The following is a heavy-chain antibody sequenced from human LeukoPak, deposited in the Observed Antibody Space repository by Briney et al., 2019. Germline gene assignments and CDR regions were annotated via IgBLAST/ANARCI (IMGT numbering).Heavy chain of an antibody. Sequence: GGSLRLSCAASGFTFSNCAMQWVRQAPGRRLEFVSAIGRDGAXPYXXDSVKGRFTLSRDNSKNTLYLQMGSLRPEDMAVYYCRFXXXXXXRDXWGQGTLVTVSS. J-gene: IGHJ4*02. CDR3: RFXXXXXXRDX. CDR1: GFTFSNCA. V-gene: IGHV3-64*02. CDR2: IGRDGAXP.